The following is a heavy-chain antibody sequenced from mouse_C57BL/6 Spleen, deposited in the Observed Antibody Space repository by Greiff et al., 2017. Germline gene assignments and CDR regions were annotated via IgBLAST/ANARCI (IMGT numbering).Heavy chain of an antibody. J-gene: IGHJ3*01. CDR1: GFSLTSYG. Sequence: VQLQQSGPGLVQSSQSLSITCTVSGFSLTSYGVHWVRQSPGKGLEWLGVIWSGGSTDYNAAFISRLSLSKDNSKSQVFFKMNSLQAYDTAIYYCARTGGLLPFAYWGQVTLVTVSS. D-gene: IGHD2-3*01. CDR3: ARTGGLLPFAY. V-gene: IGHV2-2*01. CDR2: IWSGGST.